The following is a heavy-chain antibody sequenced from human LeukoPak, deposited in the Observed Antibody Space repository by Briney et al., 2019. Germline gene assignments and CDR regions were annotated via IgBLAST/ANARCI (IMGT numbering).Heavy chain of an antibody. V-gene: IGHV3-23*01. D-gene: IGHD6-19*01. J-gene: IGHJ5*02. CDR2: ISGSGGST. CDR3: ANLGIAVANWFDP. CDR1: GFTFKNYA. Sequence: PGGSLRLSCAASGFTFKNYAMSWVRQAPGKGLEWVSAISGSGGSTYYADSVKGRFTISRDNSKNTLYLQMNSLRAEDTAVYYCANLGIAVANWFDPWGQGTLVTVSS.